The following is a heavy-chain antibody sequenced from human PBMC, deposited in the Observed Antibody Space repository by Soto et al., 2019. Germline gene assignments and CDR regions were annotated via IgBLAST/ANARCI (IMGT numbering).Heavy chain of an antibody. CDR2: ISSSSSYI. D-gene: IGHD6-13*01. Sequence: GGSLRLSCAASGFTFSSYSMNWVRQAPGKGLEWVSSISSSSSYIYYADSVKGRFTISRDNAKNSLYLQMNSLRAEDTAVYYCASCGLLIAAASDAFDIWGQGTMVTVS. CDR1: GFTFSSYS. V-gene: IGHV3-21*01. J-gene: IGHJ3*02. CDR3: ASCGLLIAAASDAFDI.